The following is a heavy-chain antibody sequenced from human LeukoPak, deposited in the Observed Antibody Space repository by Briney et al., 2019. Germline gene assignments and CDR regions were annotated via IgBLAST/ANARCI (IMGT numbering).Heavy chain of an antibody. Sequence: ASVKVSCKASGYTFSVYYIHWVRQAPGQGLEWMGWIKPKSGATKYAQKFQGRVTMTRDTSISTAYMELRTLKSDDAAVYYCARAQVIAVAGRENRFDPWGQGTLVTVSS. CDR1: GYTFSVYY. D-gene: IGHD6-19*01. V-gene: IGHV1-2*02. J-gene: IGHJ5*02. CDR2: IKPKSGAT. CDR3: ARAQVIAVAGRENRFDP.